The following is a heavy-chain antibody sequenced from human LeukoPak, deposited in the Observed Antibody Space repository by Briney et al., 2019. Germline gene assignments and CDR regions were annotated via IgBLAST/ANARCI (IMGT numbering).Heavy chain of an antibody. J-gene: IGHJ5*02. CDR2: ISAYNGNT. Sequence: GASVKVSCKASGYTFTSYGISWVRQAPGQGLEWMGWISAYNGNTNYAQKLQGRVTMTTDTSTSTAYMELRSLRSDDTAVYYCVRDPTALTDYNWFDPWGQGTLVTVSS. CDR3: VRDPTALTDYNWFDP. D-gene: IGHD1-20*01. V-gene: IGHV1-18*01. CDR1: GYTFTSYG.